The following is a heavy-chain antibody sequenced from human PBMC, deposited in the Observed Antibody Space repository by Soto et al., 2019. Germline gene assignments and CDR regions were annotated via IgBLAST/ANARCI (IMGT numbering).Heavy chain of an antibody. Sequence: GGSLRLSCAASGFTFGNYWMHWFRQAPGKGLVWVARINSDGSSTSYADSVKGRFTISRDNAKNTLYLQMNSLRAEDTAMYYCTKVISTVGGDFDSWGQGTLVTVSS. CDR1: GFTFGNYW. V-gene: IGHV3-74*01. CDR3: TKVISTVGGDFDS. D-gene: IGHD3-16*01. J-gene: IGHJ4*02. CDR2: INSDGSST.